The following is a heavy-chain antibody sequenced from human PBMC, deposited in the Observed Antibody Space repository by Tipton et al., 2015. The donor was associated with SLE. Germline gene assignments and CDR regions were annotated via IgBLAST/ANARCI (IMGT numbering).Heavy chain of an antibody. J-gene: IGHJ5*02. D-gene: IGHD6-6*01. CDR1: GGSFSGYY. CDR3: ARGSYSSSSGLNWFDP. CDR2: INHSGST. V-gene: IGHV4-34*01. Sequence: GLVKPSETLSLTCAVYGGSFSGYYWSWIRQPPGKGLEWIGEINHSGSTNYNPSLKSRVTISVDTSKNQFSLKLNSVTAADTAVYYCARGSYSSSSGLNWFDPWGQGTLVTVSS.